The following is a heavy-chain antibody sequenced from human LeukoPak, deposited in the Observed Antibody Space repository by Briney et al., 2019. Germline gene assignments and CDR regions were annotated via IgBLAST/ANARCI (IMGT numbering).Heavy chain of an antibody. J-gene: IGHJ4*02. CDR2: IYYSGST. CDR1: GGSISSYY. V-gene: IGHV4-59*01. Sequence: SETLSLTCTVSGGSISSYYWSWFRQPPGKGLEWIGYIYYSGSTNYNPSLKSRVTISVDTSKNQFSLKLSSVTAADTAVYYCARGYSSSWSYFDYWGQGTLVTVSS. CDR3: ARGYSSSWSYFDY. D-gene: IGHD6-13*01.